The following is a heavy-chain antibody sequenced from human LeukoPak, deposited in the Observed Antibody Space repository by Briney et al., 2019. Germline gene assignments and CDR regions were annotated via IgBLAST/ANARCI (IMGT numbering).Heavy chain of an antibody. CDR2: INPSGGST. Sequence: ASVKVSCKASEYTSTSYYMHWVRQAPGQGLEWMGIINPSGGSTSYAQKFQGRVTMTRDTSTSTVYMELSSLRSEDTAVYYCARDISGYYDYWGQGTLVTVSS. J-gene: IGHJ4*02. CDR3: ARDISGYYDY. CDR1: EYTSTSYY. D-gene: IGHD3-22*01. V-gene: IGHV1-46*01.